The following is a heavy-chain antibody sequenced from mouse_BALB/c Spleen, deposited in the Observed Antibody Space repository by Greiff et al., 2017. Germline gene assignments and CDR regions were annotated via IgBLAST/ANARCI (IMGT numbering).Heavy chain of an antibody. CDR1: GFTFSSYA. CDR2: ISSGGST. Sequence: EVQGVESGGGLVKPGGSLKLSCAASGFTFSSYAMSWVRQTPEKRLEWVASISSGGSTYYPDSVKGRFTISRDNARNILYLQMSSLRSEDTAMYYCARVFYGSKRYYAMDYWGQGTSVTVSS. V-gene: IGHV5-6-5*01. D-gene: IGHD1-1*01. J-gene: IGHJ4*01. CDR3: ARVFYGSKRYYAMDY.